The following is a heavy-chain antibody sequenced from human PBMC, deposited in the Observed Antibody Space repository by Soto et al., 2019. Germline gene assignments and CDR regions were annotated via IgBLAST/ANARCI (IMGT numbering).Heavy chain of an antibody. J-gene: IGHJ3*02. D-gene: IGHD2-8*01. CDR3: AKDRVGGVPDAFDI. Sequence: PGGSLRLSCAASGFTSTNYVMNWVRQAPGKGLEWVSSISGSGTTTFYADSVKGRFIISRDTSKNTLYLQMNSLRAEDTALYYCAKDRVGGVPDAFDIWGQGTMVTVSS. V-gene: IGHV3-23*01. CDR2: ISGSGTTT. CDR1: GFTSTNYV.